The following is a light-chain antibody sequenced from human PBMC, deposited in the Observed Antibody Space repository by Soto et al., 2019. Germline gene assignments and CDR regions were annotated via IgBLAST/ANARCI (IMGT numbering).Light chain of an antibody. CDR2: EVS. J-gene: IGLJ2*01. CDR1: SSDVGGYKY. V-gene: IGLV2-8*01. CDR3: SSYAGSNNFVI. Sequence: QLVLTQPPSASGSPGQSVTISCTGTSSDVGGYKYVSWYQQHPGKAPKLMIYEVSERPSGVPDRFSGSKSGNTASLTVSGLQAEDEADYYCSSYAGSNNFVIFGGGTQLTVL.